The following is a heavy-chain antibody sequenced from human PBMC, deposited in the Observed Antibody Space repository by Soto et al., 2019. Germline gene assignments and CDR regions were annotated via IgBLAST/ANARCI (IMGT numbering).Heavy chain of an antibody. V-gene: IGHV3-7*01. CDR1: GFTFSTFW. J-gene: IGHJ4*02. Sequence: GGSLRLSCAASGFTFSTFWMDWVRQVPGKGLEWVANINPDGNEKHYVGSVQGRFIISRDNARNSLYLHMSSLTAEDSALYYCSRSLDSWGQGTRVTVSS. CDR3: SRSLDS. CDR2: INPDGNEK.